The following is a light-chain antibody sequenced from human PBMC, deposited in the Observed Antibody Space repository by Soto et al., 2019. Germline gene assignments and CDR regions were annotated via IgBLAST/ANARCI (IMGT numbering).Light chain of an antibody. J-gene: IGKJ1*01. V-gene: IGKV1-33*01. CDR1: QDISNY. CDR2: DAS. CDR3: QQYDNRPWT. Sequence: DIQMTQSPSSLSASVGDRVTITCQASQDISNYLNWYQKKTGKAPKLLIYDASNLETVVPSRFRGSGSGTDFTFTISSLQPEDIATYYCQQYDNRPWTCGQGTKVEIK.